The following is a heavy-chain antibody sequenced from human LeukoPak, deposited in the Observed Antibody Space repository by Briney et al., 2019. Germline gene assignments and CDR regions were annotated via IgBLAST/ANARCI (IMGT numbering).Heavy chain of an antibody. Sequence: SVKVSCRASGGTFSSYAISWVRQAPGQGLEWMGGIIPIFGTANYAQKFQGRVTITADESTSTAYMELSSLRSEDTAVYYCARGIVVVVAATYGYYMDVWGKGTTVTISS. CDR2: IIPIFGTA. D-gene: IGHD2-15*01. J-gene: IGHJ6*03. V-gene: IGHV1-69*13. CDR3: ARGIVVVVAATYGYYMDV. CDR1: GGTFSSYA.